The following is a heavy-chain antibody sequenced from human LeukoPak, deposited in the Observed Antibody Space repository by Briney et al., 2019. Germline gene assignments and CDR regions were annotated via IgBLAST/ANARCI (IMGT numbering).Heavy chain of an antibody. D-gene: IGHD3-9*01. CDR1: GFSLSSYG. Sequence: GGSLRLSCAASGFSLSSYGMHWVRQAPGKGLEWVAVISYDGSNKYYADSVKGRFTISRDNSKNTLYLQMNSLRAEDTAVYYCAKGRGQRYFDWLLGDPWGQGTLVTVSS. J-gene: IGHJ5*02. CDR3: AKGRGQRYFDWLLGDP. CDR2: ISYDGSNK. V-gene: IGHV3-30*18.